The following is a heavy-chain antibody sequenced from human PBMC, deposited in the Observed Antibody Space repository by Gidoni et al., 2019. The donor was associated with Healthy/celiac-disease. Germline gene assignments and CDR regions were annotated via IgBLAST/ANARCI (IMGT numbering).Heavy chain of an antibody. CDR2: IYSGGST. CDR3: ARDSASGWKHDAFDI. V-gene: IGHV3-66*02. CDR1: GFTVSSNY. D-gene: IGHD6-19*01. J-gene: IGHJ3*02. Sequence: EVQLVESGGGLVQPGGSLRLSCAASGFTVSSNYMSWVRQAPGKGLEWVSVIYSGGSTYYADSVKGRFTISRDNSKNTLYLQMNSLRAEDTAVYYCARDSASGWKHDAFDIWGQGTMVTVSS.